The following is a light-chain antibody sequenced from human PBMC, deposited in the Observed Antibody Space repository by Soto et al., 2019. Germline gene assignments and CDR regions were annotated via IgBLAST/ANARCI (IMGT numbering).Light chain of an antibody. Sequence: DVVMTQSPLSLPVTLGQPASISCRSSQSLVYSDGNTYLNWFHQRPGQSPRRLIYKVSNRDSGVPNTFSGSGSGADFTLKISRVEDEDVGVYYCMQGTYWPRLTFGGGTKVEIK. CDR3: MQGTYWPRLT. J-gene: IGKJ4*01. CDR1: QSLVYSDGNTY. CDR2: KVS. V-gene: IGKV2-30*01.